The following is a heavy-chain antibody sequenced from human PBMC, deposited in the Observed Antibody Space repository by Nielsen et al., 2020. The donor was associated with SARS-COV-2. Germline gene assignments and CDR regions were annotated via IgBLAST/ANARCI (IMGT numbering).Heavy chain of an antibody. D-gene: IGHD3-9*01. CDR1: GGSISSSDYY. Sequence: SETLSLTCTVSGGSISSSDYYWGWIRQPPGTGLEWIGSIFYSGYTYYNPSLKSRVTISVDTSKNQFSLKLSSVTAAGTAVYYCARHRSAGFDRIDYWGQGSLVTVSS. CDR3: ARHRSAGFDRIDY. CDR2: IFYSGYT. J-gene: IGHJ4*02. V-gene: IGHV4-39*01.